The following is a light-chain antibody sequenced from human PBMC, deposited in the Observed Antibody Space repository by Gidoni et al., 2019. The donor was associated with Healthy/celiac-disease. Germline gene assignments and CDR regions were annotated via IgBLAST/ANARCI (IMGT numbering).Light chain of an antibody. CDR3: QQRSNWPPMYT. J-gene: IGKJ2*01. CDR1: QSVSSY. CDR2: DAS. V-gene: IGKV3-11*01. Sequence: EIVLTQSPATLSLSPGERATLSCRASQSVSSYLAWYQQQPGQAPRLLIYDASNRATGIPARFSGSGSGTDFTLTISSLEPEDFALYYCQQRSNWPPMYTFGQGTKLEIK.